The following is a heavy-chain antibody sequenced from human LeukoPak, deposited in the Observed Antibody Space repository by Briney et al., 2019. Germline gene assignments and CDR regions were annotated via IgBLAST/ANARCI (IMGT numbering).Heavy chain of an antibody. Sequence: GGSLRLSCAASGFTFSSYWMSWVRQAPGKGLEWVSGINWNGGSTGYADSVKGRFTISRDNAKNSLYLQMNSLGAEDTALYYCAGRQWPEDYWGQGTLVTVSS. D-gene: IGHD6-19*01. V-gene: IGHV3-20*04. J-gene: IGHJ4*02. CDR1: GFTFSSYW. CDR2: INWNGGST. CDR3: AGRQWPEDY.